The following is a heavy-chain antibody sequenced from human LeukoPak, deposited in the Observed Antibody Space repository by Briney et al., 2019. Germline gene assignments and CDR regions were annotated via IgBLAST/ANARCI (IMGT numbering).Heavy chain of an antibody. V-gene: IGHV3-7*05. J-gene: IGHJ4*02. Sequence: RGSLRLSCAASGFTFSTYWMSWVRQAPGKGLEWVANIKQDGREKYYVDSVKGRFTISRDNAKNSLYLQMNSLRAEDTAVYYCARDTVTDSIADYWGQGTLVTVSS. CDR2: IKQDGREK. D-gene: IGHD4-17*01. CDR1: GFTFSTYW. CDR3: ARDTVTDSIADY.